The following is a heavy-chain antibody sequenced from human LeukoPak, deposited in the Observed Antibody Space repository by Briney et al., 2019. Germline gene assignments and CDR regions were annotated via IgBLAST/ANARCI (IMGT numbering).Heavy chain of an antibody. J-gene: IGHJ3*02. CDR2: IYYSGST. Sequence: SETLSLTCTVSDGSISSSSYYWGWIRQPPGKGLEWIGTIYYSGSTYYSPSLKSRVAISVDTSKNQFSLKLSSVTAADTAVYYCANYCSSSSCHIRCAFDIWGQGTMVTVSS. D-gene: IGHD2-2*02. V-gene: IGHV4-39*01. CDR3: ANYCSSSSCHIRCAFDI. CDR1: DGSISSSSYY.